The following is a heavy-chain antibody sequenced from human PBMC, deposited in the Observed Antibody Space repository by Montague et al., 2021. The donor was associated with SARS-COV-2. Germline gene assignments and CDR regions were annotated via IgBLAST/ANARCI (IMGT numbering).Heavy chain of an antibody. CDR2: NSLHGNA. D-gene: IGHD2-21*02. Sequence: SETLSLTCSVSGYLIGTGSYWGWIRQYPGKALEWIGRNSLHGNAYYNPSLNSRVTISLDTSNNQFSLRLTSVTTSDTAVYYCARGRVTRAGFDYWGQGIRVIVSS. V-gene: IGHV4-38-2*02. CDR1: GYLIGTGSY. CDR3: ARGRVTRAGFDY. J-gene: IGHJ4*02.